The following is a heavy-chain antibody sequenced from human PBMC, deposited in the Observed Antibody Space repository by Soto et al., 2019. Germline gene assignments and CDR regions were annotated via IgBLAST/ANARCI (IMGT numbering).Heavy chain of an antibody. Sequence: ASVKVSCKASGYTFTSYAMHWVRQAPGQRLEWMGWINAGNGNTKYSQKFQGRVTITRDTSASTAYMELSSLRSEDTAVYYCARSYYYDSSGYIAIGFYYYYGMDVWGQGTTVTSP. D-gene: IGHD3-22*01. CDR3: ARSYYYDSSGYIAIGFYYYYGMDV. CDR1: GYTFTSYA. CDR2: INAGNGNT. J-gene: IGHJ6*02. V-gene: IGHV1-3*01.